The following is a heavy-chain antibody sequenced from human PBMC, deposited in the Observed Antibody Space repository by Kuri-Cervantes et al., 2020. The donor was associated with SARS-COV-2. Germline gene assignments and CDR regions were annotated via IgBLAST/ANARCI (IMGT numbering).Heavy chain of an antibody. CDR1: GFAFSSYG. J-gene: IGHJ3*02. CDR2: IRYDGSNK. CDR3: AKLSNWDDAFDI. Sequence: GGSLRLSCAASGFAFSSYGMHWVRQAPGKGLEWVAFIRYDGSNKYYADSVKGRFTISRDNSKNTLYLQMNSLRAEDTAVYYCAKLSNWDDAFDIWGQGTMVTDSS. D-gene: IGHD1-1*01. V-gene: IGHV3-30*02.